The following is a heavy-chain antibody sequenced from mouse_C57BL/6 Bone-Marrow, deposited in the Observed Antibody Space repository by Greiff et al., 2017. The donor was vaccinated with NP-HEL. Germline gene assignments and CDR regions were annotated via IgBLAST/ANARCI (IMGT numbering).Heavy chain of an antibody. CDR2: ISSGGSYT. J-gene: IGHJ3*01. V-gene: IGHV5-6*01. CDR3: ARVYPFAY. Sequence: EVKLVESGGDLVKPGGSLKLSCAASGFTFSSYGMSWVRQTPDKRLEWVATISSGGSYTYYPDSVKGRFTISRDNAKNTLYLQMSSLKSEDTAMYYCARVYPFAYWGQGTLVTVSA. CDR1: GFTFSSYG.